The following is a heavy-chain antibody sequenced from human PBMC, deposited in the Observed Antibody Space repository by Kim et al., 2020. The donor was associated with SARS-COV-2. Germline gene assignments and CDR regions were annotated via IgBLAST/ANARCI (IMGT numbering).Heavy chain of an antibody. J-gene: IGHJ1*01. V-gene: IGHV3-33*03. CDR1: GFTFSTYA. D-gene: IGHD3-22*01. CDR2: IWYDGSKT. Sequence: GGSLRLSCAASGFTFSTYAMHWVRQSPGKGLQWVAAIWYDGSKTYYTRSVEGRFTISSDNFKNTLYLQMGNLIPEDSSVYYCVNGYYCFQGGWGYWVQGT. CDR3: VNGYYCFQGGWGY.